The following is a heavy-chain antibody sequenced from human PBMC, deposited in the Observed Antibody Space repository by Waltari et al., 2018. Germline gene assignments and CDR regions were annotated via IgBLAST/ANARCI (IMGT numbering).Heavy chain of an antibody. J-gene: IGHJ3*02. CDR1: GYTFTGYY. D-gene: IGHD6-19*01. CDR2: INPTSGGT. CDR3: AREMGLKAVAGNDAFDI. V-gene: IGHV1-2*02. Sequence: QVQLVQSGAEVKKPGASVKVSCKASGYTFTGYYMHWVRQAPGQGLEWMGWINPTSGGTNYAQKFQGRVTMTRDTSISTAYMELSRLRSDDTAVYYCAREMGLKAVAGNDAFDIWGQGTMVTVSS.